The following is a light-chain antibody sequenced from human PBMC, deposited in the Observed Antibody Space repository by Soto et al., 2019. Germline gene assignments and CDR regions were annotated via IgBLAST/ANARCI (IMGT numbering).Light chain of an antibody. V-gene: IGKV1-5*03. CDR3: QKYNSYPLT. CDR2: KES. Sequence: DIQMTRTPTALSASVGDRVTITCRASQSINSWLAWYQQKSGKAPKILIYKESSLESGVPSRLSGSGSGTEFTLIISRLQPDDFATYYCQKYNSYPLTCGGGTKVDIK. J-gene: IGKJ4*01. CDR1: QSINSW.